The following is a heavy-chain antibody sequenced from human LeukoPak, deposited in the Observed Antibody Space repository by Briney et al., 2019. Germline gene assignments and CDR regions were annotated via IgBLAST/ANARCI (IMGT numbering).Heavy chain of an antibody. D-gene: IGHD3-10*01. Sequence: PGGSLRLSCSASGFTFSTYSMNWVRQAPGKGLEWVANSKQDGSEKYYVHSVKGRFTISRDNAKNSLHLQMNSLRAEDTAIYYCARSYLKMASASWGQGTLVTVSS. CDR1: GFTFSTYS. J-gene: IGHJ5*02. CDR2: SKQDGSEK. V-gene: IGHV3-7*01. CDR3: ARSYLKMASAS.